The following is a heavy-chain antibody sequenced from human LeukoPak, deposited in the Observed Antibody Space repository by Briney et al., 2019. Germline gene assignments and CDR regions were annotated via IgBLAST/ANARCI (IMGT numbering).Heavy chain of an antibody. D-gene: IGHD1-26*01. Sequence: ASVKVSCKASGYTFTSYDINWVRQATGQGLEWMGWMNPNSGNTGYAQKFQGRVTMTRNTSISTAYMELSRLRSDDTAVYYCARDPRSELRFDYWGQGTLVTVSS. CDR2: MNPNSGNT. CDR1: GYTFTSYD. V-gene: IGHV1-8*01. J-gene: IGHJ4*02. CDR3: ARDPRSELRFDY.